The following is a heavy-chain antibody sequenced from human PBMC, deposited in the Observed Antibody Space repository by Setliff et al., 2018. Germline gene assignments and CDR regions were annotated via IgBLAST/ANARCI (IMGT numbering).Heavy chain of an antibody. CDR3: ARGGMAAANRKGVFEY. Sequence: ASVKVSCKASGYSLTRYYMHWVRQAPGQGLEWMGIINPGGGGASYAEKFQGRVTMTRDTSTSTFYMEVNILRSDDTAVYYCARGGMAAANRKGVFEYWGQGTLVTVSS. V-gene: IGHV1-46*01. J-gene: IGHJ4*02. D-gene: IGHD6-13*01. CDR2: INPGGGGA. CDR1: GYSLTRYY.